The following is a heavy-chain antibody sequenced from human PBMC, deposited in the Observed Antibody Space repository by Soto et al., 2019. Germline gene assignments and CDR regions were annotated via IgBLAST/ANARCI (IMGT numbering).Heavy chain of an antibody. CDR2: IRNKVDSYQT. CDR1: GLTFSSSA. CDR3: AKDLMDIVVVVAATTLYYFDY. Sequence: GGSLRLSCVVSGLTFSSSAMHWVRQSPGKGLEWVGRIRNKVDSYQTVYAAPVNGRFTISRDDSKNTAYLQMNSLTTEDTAVYCCAKDLMDIVVVVAATTLYYFDYWGQGTLVTVS. J-gene: IGHJ4*02. V-gene: IGHV3-73*01. D-gene: IGHD2-15*01.